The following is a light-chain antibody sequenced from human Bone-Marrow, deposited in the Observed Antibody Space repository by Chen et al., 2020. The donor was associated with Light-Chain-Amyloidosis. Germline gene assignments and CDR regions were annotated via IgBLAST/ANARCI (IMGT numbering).Light chain of an antibody. CDR1: SGSIATHY. V-gene: IGLV6-57*01. J-gene: IGLJ3*02. Sequence: NFMLTQPHSVSESPGKTVIISCTRSSGSIATHYVQWYQQRPVSSPTTVIYEDDQRPSGVPDRFSGAVDRSSNAASLTLSGLETEDEADYYCQSYQGSSQGVFGGGTKLTVL. CDR2: EDD. CDR3: QSYQGSSQGV.